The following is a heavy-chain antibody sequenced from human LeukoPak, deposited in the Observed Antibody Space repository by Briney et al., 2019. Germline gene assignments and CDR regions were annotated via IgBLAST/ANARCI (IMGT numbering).Heavy chain of an antibody. J-gene: IGHJ4*02. CDR3: ARDLHYYGSGTLGY. CDR1: GGSISSGSYY. D-gene: IGHD3-10*01. Sequence: KASQTLSLTCTVSGGSISSGSYYWSWIRQPAGKGLEWIGRIYTSGGTNYNPSLKSRVTISVDTSKNQFSLKLSSVAAADTAVYYCARDLHYYGSGTLGYWGQGTLVTVSS. V-gene: IGHV4-61*02. CDR2: IYTSGGT.